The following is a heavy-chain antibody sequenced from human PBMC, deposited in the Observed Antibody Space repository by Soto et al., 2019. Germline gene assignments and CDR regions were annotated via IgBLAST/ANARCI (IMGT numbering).Heavy chain of an antibody. D-gene: IGHD6-6*01. CDR3: ATFIFFHSTSHPDY. CDR1: GVPFSGYY. Sequence: PPETLSLTCAVYGVPFSGYYWSWIRQSPGKGLEWIGEINHSGNTNYNPSLKSRVTMLVDTSKNQFSLSLSSVTAADTAVYYCATFIFFHSTSHPDYGGQGPLVTVPS. V-gene: IGHV4-34*01. CDR2: INHSGNT. J-gene: IGHJ4*02.